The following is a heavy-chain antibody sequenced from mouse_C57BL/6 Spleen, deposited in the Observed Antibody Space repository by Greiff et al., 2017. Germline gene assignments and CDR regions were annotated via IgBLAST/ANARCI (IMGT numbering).Heavy chain of an antibody. Sequence: VHLVESGPGLVQPSQSLSITCTVSGFSLTSYGVHWVRQSPGKGLEWLGVIWSGGSTDYNAAFISRLSISKDNSKSQVYLKMNSLQAEDTAIYYCARPYYGGGYFDVWGTGTTGTVSS. CDR3: ARPYYGGGYFDV. J-gene: IGHJ1*03. CDR1: GFSLTSYG. CDR2: IWSGGST. D-gene: IGHD1-1*01. V-gene: IGHV2-2*01.